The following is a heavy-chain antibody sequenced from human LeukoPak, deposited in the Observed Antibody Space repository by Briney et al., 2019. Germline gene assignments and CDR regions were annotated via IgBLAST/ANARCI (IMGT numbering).Heavy chain of an antibody. Sequence: ASVKVSCKASGYTFTNYYMHWVRQAPGQGLEWVGIINPSGGSTSYAQKFQGRVTMTRDTSTSTVYMELSSLRSEDTAVYYCARAGSITTLRGVTGSQFDYWGQGTLVTVSS. CDR3: ARAGSITTLRGVTGSQFDY. CDR2: INPSGGST. J-gene: IGHJ4*02. V-gene: IGHV1-46*01. CDR1: GYTFTNYY. D-gene: IGHD3-10*01.